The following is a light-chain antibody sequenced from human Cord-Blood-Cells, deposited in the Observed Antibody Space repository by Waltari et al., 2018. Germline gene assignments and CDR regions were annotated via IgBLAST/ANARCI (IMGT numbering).Light chain of an antibody. V-gene: IGLV7-46*01. CDR3: LLSYSGAWV. J-gene: IGLJ3*02. CDR2: DTS. CDR1: TRAVTCGPQ. Sequence: QAVVTHDPSLTVSPGGTVTLTCAPITRAVTCGPQPYWFQQMPGQAPRKLIYDTSNKHSWTPARFSGSLLGGKAALTLSGAQPEDEAEYYCLLSYSGAWVFGGGTKLTVL.